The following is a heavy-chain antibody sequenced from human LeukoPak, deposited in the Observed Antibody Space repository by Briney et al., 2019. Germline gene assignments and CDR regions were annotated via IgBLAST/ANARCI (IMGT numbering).Heavy chain of an antibody. CDR2: INSKGGST. V-gene: IGHV3-64*01. CDR3: ARERYSPYDFDALDI. D-gene: IGHD3-3*01. Sequence: PGGSLRLSCAGSGFTFNDYAMHWVRQAPGKGLEYVAGINSKGGSTYYATSVKGRFTISRDNSKNTLHLQMGSLRAEEMAFYYCARERYSPYDFDALDIWGRGTMVTVSP. J-gene: IGHJ3*02. CDR1: GFTFNDYA.